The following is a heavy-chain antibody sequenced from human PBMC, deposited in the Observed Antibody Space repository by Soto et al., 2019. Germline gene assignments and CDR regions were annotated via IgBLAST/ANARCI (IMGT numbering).Heavy chain of an antibody. D-gene: IGHD6-13*01. V-gene: IGHV4-31*03. CDR3: ARATAAKNWFDP. Sequence: SETLSLTCTVSGGSISSGGYYWSWIRQHPGKGLEWIGYIYYSGITYYNPSLKSRVTISVDTSKNQFSLKLSSVTAADTAVYYCARATAAKNWFDPWGQGTLVTVSS. CDR1: GGSISSGGYY. CDR2: IYYSGIT. J-gene: IGHJ5*02.